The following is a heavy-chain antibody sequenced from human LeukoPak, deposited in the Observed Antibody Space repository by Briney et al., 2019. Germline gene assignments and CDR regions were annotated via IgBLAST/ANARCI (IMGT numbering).Heavy chain of an antibody. V-gene: IGHV5-51*01. CDR3: ARHTRDFVDY. CDR1: RSSVTSYW. J-gene: IGHJ4*02. D-gene: IGHD3-3*01. CDR2: IYCGDSDT. Sequence: GESLKISCKGSRSSVTSYWIGWVRLMLGEGLEWLGIIYCGDSDTRYSPSCQRQVTISADKSISTAYLQWSSLKASDTAMYYCARHTRDFVDYWGQGTLVTVSS.